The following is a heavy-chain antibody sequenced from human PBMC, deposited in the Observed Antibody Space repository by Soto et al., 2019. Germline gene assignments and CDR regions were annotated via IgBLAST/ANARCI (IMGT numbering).Heavy chain of an antibody. CDR3: ARDQYWSTSTCLGYRDV. CDR2: IIPMLGIT. CDR1: GDTFTSHT. D-gene: IGHD2-2*01. J-gene: IGHJ6*03. Sequence: HVQLVQSGAEMKKPGSSVKVSCQASGDTFTSHTITWVRQAPGQGLEWVGRIIPMLGITDYAQRLQGRVTITADKATSIAHMELRNLRSEDTALYYCARDQYWSTSTCLGYRDVWGGGTTVIVSS. V-gene: IGHV1-69*08.